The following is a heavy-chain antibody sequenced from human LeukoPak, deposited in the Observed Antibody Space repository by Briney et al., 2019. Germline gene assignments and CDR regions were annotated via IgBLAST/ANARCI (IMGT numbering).Heavy chain of an antibody. CDR1: GFTFSDYW. Sequence: GGSLRLSCAASGFTFSDYWMSWVRRAPGKGLEWVANIKQEGSEKKYVDSVRDRFTISRDNAKNSLSLQMNSLRGEDTAVYYCARLDFRSGYPQYWGQGTLVTVSS. CDR2: IKQEGSEK. CDR3: ARLDFRSGYPQY. J-gene: IGHJ4*02. D-gene: IGHD3-3*01. V-gene: IGHV3-7*01.